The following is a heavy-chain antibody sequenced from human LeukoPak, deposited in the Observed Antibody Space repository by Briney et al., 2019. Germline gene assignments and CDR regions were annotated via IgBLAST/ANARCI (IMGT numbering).Heavy chain of an antibody. V-gene: IGHV4-34*01. CDR3: ARGGIVVATDY. CDR1: GGSFSGYY. CDR2: INHGGST. D-gene: IGHD6-19*01. J-gene: IGHJ4*02. Sequence: PSETLSLACDVYGGSFSGYYWSWIRQPPGKGLEWIGEINHGGSTNYNPSLKSRVTISVDTSKNQFSLKLTSVTAADAAVYYCARGGIVVATDYWGQGTLVTVSS.